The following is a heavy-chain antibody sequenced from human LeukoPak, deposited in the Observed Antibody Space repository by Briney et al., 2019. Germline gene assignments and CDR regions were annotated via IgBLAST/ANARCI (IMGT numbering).Heavy chain of an antibody. CDR3: AREGSYCVGGDCYSFDF. CDR1: GYRFISNY. CDR2: MHPGNGNT. D-gene: IGHD2-21*02. V-gene: IGHV1-2*02. Sequence: ASVTVSCKASGYRFISNYIQWVRQAPGLGPEWMGWMHPGNGNTRYAEKFQGRVTMTRDTSINTAYMDLSNLRSDDTAVYYCAREGSYCVGGDCYSFDFWGQGTLITVSS. J-gene: IGHJ4*02.